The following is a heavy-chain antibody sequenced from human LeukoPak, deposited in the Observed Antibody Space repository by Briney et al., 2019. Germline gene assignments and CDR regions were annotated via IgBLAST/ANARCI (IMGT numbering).Heavy chain of an antibody. D-gene: IGHD6-13*01. CDR2: IYPSGST. J-gene: IGHJ4*02. Sequence: SETLSLTCTVSGGSISTYYWSWIRQPPGKGLEWIGYIYPSGSTNYNPSLKSRVTISVDTSKNQFSLKLSSVTAADTAVYYCARGITAAGYFDYWGQGTLVTVSS. CDR3: ARGITAAGYFDY. CDR1: GGSISTYY. V-gene: IGHV4-4*09.